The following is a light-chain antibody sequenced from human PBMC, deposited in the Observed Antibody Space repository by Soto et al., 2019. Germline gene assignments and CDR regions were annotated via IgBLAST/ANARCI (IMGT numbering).Light chain of an antibody. CDR1: QSVSSN. V-gene: IGKV3-11*01. Sequence: EIGMMQSPATLSVSPGERATLSCRASQSVSSNLAWYQQKPGQAPRLLNYDASRRATGIPARFSGSGSGADFTLTISSLEPEDFAVYYCQQRSSWPITFGQGTRLEI. CDR2: DAS. J-gene: IGKJ5*01. CDR3: QQRSSWPIT.